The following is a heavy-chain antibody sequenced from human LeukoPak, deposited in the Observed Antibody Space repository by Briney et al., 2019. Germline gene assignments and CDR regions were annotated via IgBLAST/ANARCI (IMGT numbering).Heavy chain of an antibody. CDR1: GGSISSCY. V-gene: IGHV4-59*12. J-gene: IGHJ4*02. CDR2: IYYSGNT. Sequence: SETLSLTCTVSGGSISSCYWSWIRQPPEKGLEFLGYIYYSGNTNYNPSLKSRVTISVDTSKNQFSLKLSSVTAADTAVYYCARIDTSGYNGYSFDYWGQGTLVTVSS. CDR3: ARIDTSGYNGYSFDY. D-gene: IGHD3-22*01.